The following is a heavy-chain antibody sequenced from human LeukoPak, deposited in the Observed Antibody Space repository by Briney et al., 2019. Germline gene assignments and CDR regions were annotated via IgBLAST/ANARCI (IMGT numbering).Heavy chain of an antibody. J-gene: IGHJ2*01. D-gene: IGHD1-26*01. CDR1: GGSFSGYY. CDR2: INHSGST. V-gene: IGHV4-34*01. Sequence: SETLSLTCAVYGGSFSGYYWSWIRQPPGKGLEWIGEINHSGSTNYNPSLKSRVTISVDASKNQFSLKLSSVTAADTAVYYCARHVPLWEVRLYFDLWGRGTLVTVSS. CDR3: ARHVPLWEVRLYFDL.